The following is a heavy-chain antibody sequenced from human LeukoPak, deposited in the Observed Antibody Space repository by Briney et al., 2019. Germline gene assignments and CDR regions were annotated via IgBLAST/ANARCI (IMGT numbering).Heavy chain of an antibody. J-gene: IGHJ4*02. CDR1: GFTFSDYY. Sequence: GGSLRLSCAASGFTFSDYYMSWVRQAPGKGLEWVSYISGRSTFTKYADSVKGRFTISRDNAKNSLYLQMNSLRAEGTAVYYCARDGAGDYVDYWGQGTLVTVSS. V-gene: IGHV3-11*05. CDR2: ISGRSTFT. D-gene: IGHD4-17*01. CDR3: ARDGAGDYVDY.